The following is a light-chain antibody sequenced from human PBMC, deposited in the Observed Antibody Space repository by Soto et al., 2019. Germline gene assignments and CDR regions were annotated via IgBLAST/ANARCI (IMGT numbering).Light chain of an antibody. Sequence: EIVLTQSPATLSLSPGERATLSCRATENLRTFLAWYQQKAGQAPRLLIYDASNRATGIPDRFSGSGSGTDFTLTISNLEPEDFATYYCQQSYSTLTFGPGTKVDIE. CDR2: DAS. CDR3: QQSYSTLT. CDR1: ENLRTF. V-gene: IGKV3-11*01. J-gene: IGKJ3*01.